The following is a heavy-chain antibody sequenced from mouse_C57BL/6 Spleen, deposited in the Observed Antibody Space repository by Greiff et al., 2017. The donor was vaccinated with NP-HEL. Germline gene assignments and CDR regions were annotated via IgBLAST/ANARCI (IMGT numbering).Heavy chain of an antibody. V-gene: IGHV1-5*01. CDR1: GYTFTSYW. Sequence: VQLQQSGTVLARPGASVKMSCKTSGYTFTSYWMHWVKQRPGQGLEWIGAIYPGNSDTSYNQKFKGKAKLTAVTSASTAYMELSSLTNEDSAVYYCTRGLGRDAWFAYWGQGTLVTVSA. J-gene: IGHJ3*01. D-gene: IGHD4-1*01. CDR3: TRGLGRDAWFAY. CDR2: IYPGNSDT.